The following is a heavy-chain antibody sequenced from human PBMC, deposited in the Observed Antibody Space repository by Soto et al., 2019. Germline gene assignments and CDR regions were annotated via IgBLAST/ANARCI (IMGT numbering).Heavy chain of an antibody. CDR1: GGSISSGDYY. J-gene: IGHJ5*02. CDR3: ARNEYYYDSSAAWFDP. Sequence: SETLPLTCTVSGGSISSGDYYWSWIRQPPGKGLEWIGYIYYSGSTYYNPSLKSRVTISVDTSKNQFSLKLSSVTAADTAVYYCARNEYYYDSSAAWFDPWGQGTLVTVSS. V-gene: IGHV4-30-4*01. D-gene: IGHD3-22*01. CDR2: IYYSGST.